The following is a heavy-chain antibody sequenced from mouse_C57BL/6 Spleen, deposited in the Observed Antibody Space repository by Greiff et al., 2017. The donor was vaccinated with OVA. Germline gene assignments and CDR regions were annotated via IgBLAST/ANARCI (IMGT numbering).Heavy chain of an antibody. J-gene: IGHJ3*01. D-gene: IGHD1-2*01. Sequence: QVQLKQSGAELVKPGASVKISCKASGYAFSSYWMNWVKQRPGKGLEWIGQIYPGDGDTNYNGKFKGKATLTADKSSSTAYMQLSSLTSEDSAVYFCAREDDGRLFAYWGQGTLVTVSA. V-gene: IGHV1-80*01. CDR1: GYAFSSYW. CDR3: AREDDGRLFAY. CDR2: IYPGDGDT.